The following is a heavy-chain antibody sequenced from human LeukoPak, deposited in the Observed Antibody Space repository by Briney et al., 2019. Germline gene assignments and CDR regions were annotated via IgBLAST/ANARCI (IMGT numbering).Heavy chain of an antibody. V-gene: IGHV3-48*01. CDR2: ISSSSSTI. CDR1: GFTFSSYS. CDR3: ARSTRTDDAFDI. D-gene: IGHD4-11*01. Sequence: GGSLRLSCAASGFTFSSYSMNWVRQAPGKGLEWVSYISSSSSTIYYADSVKGRFTISRDNSKNTLYLQMNSLRAEDTAVYYCARSTRTDDAFDIWGQGTMVTVSS. J-gene: IGHJ3*02.